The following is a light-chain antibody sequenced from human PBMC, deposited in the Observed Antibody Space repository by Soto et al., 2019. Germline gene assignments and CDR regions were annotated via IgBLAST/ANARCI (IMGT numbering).Light chain of an antibody. CDR3: QQYDSFSIT. V-gene: IGKV1-13*02. CDR2: DAS. Sequence: AIQFTQSPSSLSASVGDRVTITCRASQGISSALAWYQQKPGKAPKLLIYDASSLESGVPSRFSGSGSGTEFTLTISGLQPDDFATYYCQQYDSFSITFGQGTRLEI. J-gene: IGKJ5*01. CDR1: QGISSA.